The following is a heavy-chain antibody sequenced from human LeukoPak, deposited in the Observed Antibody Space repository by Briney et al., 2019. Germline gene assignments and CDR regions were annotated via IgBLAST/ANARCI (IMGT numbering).Heavy chain of an antibody. V-gene: IGHV4-59*01. CDR2: IYYSGST. CDR3: ARGHDSSGYYYVGDWFDP. CDR1: GGSISSYY. D-gene: IGHD3-22*01. J-gene: IGHJ5*02. Sequence: SETLSHTCTVSGGSISSYYWSWIRQPPGKGLEWIGYIYYSGSTNYNPSLKSRVTISVDTSENQFSLKLSSVTAADTAVYYCARGHDSSGYYYVGDWFDPWGQGTLVTVSS.